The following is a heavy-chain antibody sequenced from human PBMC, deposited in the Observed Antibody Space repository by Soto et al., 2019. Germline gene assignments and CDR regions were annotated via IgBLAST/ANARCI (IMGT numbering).Heavy chain of an antibody. Sequence: PGESLKISCKGSGYSFTSYWIGWVRQMPGKGLERMGIIYPGDSDTRYSPSFQGQVTISADKSITTTYLQWSSLKASDTAIYYCARLFDTSGWYDYWGHGTLVTVS. CDR2: IYPGDSDT. CDR1: GYSFTSYW. CDR3: ARLFDTSGWYDY. D-gene: IGHD6-19*01. V-gene: IGHV5-51*01. J-gene: IGHJ5*01.